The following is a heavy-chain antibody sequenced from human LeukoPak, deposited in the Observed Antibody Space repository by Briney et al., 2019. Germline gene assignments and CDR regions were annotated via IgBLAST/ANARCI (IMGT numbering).Heavy chain of an antibody. CDR3: ARLHKRRHYYDILTGYSRGYFDY. CDR2: INHSGST. Sequence: PSETLSLTCAVYGGSFSGYYWSWIRQPPGKGLEWIGEINHSGSTNYNPSLKSRVTISVDTSKNQFSLKLSSVTAADTAVYYCARLHKRRHYYDILTGYSRGYFDYWGQGTLVTVSS. CDR1: GGSFSGYY. J-gene: IGHJ4*02. V-gene: IGHV4-34*01. D-gene: IGHD3-9*01.